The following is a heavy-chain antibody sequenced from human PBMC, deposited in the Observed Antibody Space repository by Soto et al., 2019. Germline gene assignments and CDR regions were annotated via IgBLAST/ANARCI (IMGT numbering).Heavy chain of an antibody. CDR2: INPSGGSA. CDR1: GYRFISHY. V-gene: IGHV1-46*01. J-gene: IGHJ4*02. Sequence: ASVKVSWKASGYRFISHYIHWVRQAPGQGLEWMGFINPSGGSATLAQKFQGRVTMTRDTSTSTVYMELTILRSEDAAVYYCARDYLSSKLSLSYFDFWGQGTLVTVSS. CDR3: ARDYLSSKLSLSYFDF. D-gene: IGHD2-2*01.